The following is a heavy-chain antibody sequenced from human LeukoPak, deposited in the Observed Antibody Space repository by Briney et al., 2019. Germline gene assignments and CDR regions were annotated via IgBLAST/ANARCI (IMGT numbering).Heavy chain of an antibody. D-gene: IGHD3-10*01. V-gene: IGHV1-18*04. CDR1: GYTFTSYY. J-gene: IGHJ5*02. CDR2: ISAYNGNT. Sequence: GASVKVSCKASGYTFTSYYMHWVRQAPGQGLEWMGWISAYNGNTNYAQKLQGRVTMTTDTSTSTAYMELRSLRSDDTAVYYCARGQSITMVPVIYNWFDPWGQGTLVTVSS. CDR3: ARGQSITMVPVIYNWFDP.